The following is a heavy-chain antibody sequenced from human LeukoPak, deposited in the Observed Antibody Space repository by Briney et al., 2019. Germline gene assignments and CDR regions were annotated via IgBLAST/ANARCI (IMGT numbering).Heavy chain of an antibody. CDR2: IKRDGSEK. D-gene: IGHD3-9*01. CDR3: ARDEIYYDILTGYRHFDY. Sequence: PGGSLRLSCAASGFTFSSYWMSLVRQAPWKGLAWVATIKRDGSEKYYVDSVKGRFTISRDNAKNSLYLQMNSLRAEDTAVYYCARDEIYYDILTGYRHFDYWGQGTLVTVFS. CDR1: GFTFSSYW. V-gene: IGHV3-7*01. J-gene: IGHJ4*02.